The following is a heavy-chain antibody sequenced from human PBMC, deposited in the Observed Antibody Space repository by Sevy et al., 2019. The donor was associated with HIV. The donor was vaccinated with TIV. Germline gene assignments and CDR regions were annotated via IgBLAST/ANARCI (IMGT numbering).Heavy chain of an antibody. CDR2: IPYSGST. D-gene: IGHD1-26*01. V-gene: IGHV4-61*01. CDR3: ARDSGTYPYYFDY. CDR1: GGSVSSGSYF. J-gene: IGHJ4*02. Sequence: SETLSLTWTVSGGSVSSGSYFWSWIRQPPGKGLEWIGYIPYSGSTNYNPSLKRRVTIAVDTSTNQFSLNLSSVTAAVTAVYYCARDSGTYPYYFDYWGQGTLVTVSS.